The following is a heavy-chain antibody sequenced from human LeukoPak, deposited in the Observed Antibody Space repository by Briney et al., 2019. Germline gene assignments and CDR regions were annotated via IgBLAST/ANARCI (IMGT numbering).Heavy chain of an antibody. CDR2: ISSSGSTI. Sequence: GGSLRLSCAASGFTFSSYWMSWVRQAPGKGLEWVSYISSSGSTIYYADSVKGRFTISRDNAKNSLYLQMNSLRAEDTAVYYCAREHQWLAFDYWGQGTLVTVSS. CDR3: AREHQWLAFDY. D-gene: IGHD6-19*01. V-gene: IGHV3-48*04. CDR1: GFTFSSYW. J-gene: IGHJ4*02.